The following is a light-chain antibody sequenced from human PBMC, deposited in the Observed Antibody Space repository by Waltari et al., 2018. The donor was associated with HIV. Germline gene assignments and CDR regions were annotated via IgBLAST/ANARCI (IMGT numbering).Light chain of an antibody. Sequence: SYEWSQPPSVSVSAGQTATIPCSGDDLGHQHVYWHQQRPGQSPVLVMSQNNKRPSGIPERFSGSKSGNTATLTIRGTQTLDEATYYCQAWTSPGSIFGGGTILTVL. CDR3: QAWTSPGSI. CDR2: QNN. V-gene: IGLV3-1*01. CDR1: DLGHQH. J-gene: IGLJ2*01.